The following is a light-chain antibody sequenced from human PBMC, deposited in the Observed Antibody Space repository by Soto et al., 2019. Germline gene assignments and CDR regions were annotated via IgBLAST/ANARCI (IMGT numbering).Light chain of an antibody. CDR1: QSVSSDS. V-gene: IGKV3-20*01. J-gene: IGKJ1*01. CDR2: VAS. CDR3: QQYGSAPRT. Sequence: EIVLTQSPGTLSLSPGERAILSCRASQSVSSDSLAWYRQKPGQAPRLLVYVASSRATGIPDRFSGSGSGTDFTLTISRLEPEDFAVYYCQQYGSAPRTFGQGTKVEIK.